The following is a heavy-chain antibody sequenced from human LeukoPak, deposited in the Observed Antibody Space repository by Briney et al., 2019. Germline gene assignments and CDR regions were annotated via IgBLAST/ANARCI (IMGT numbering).Heavy chain of an antibody. CDR2: IYYSGST. D-gene: IGHD5-18*01. CDR3: ARLRGGDTAMVYNGWFDP. J-gene: IGHJ5*02. CDR1: GGSISSYY. Sequence: PSETLSLTCSVSGGSISSYYWSWIRQPPGKGLEWIGYIYYSGSTNYNPSLKSRVTISVDTSKNQFSLKLSSVTAADTAVYYCARLRGGDTAMVYNGWFDPWGQGTLVTVSS. V-gene: IGHV4-59*08.